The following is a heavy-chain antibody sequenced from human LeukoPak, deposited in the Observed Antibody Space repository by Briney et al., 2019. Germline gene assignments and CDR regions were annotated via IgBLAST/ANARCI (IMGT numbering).Heavy chain of an antibody. V-gene: IGHV3-21*01. CDR2: ISSSSSYI. CDR1: GFTFSSYS. D-gene: IGHD2-15*01. Sequence: GGSLRLSCAASGFTFSSYSMNWVRQAPGKGLEWVSSISSSSSYIYYADSVKGRFTISRDNAKNSLYLQMNSLRAEDTAVYYCARFKPGSYYYYGMDVWGQGTTVTVSS. J-gene: IGHJ6*02. CDR3: ARFKPGSYYYYGMDV.